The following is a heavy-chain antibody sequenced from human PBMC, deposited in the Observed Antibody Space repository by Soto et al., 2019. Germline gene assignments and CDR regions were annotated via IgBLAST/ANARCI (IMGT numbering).Heavy chain of an antibody. CDR2: IYYSGST. J-gene: IGHJ3*02. Sequence: SETLSLTCTVSGGSISSYYWSWIRQPPGKGLEWIGYIYYSGSTNYNPSLKSRVTISVDTSKNQFSLKLSSVTAADTAVYYCASTTQVLRRGAFDIWGQGTMVT. CDR3: ASTTQVLRRGAFDI. CDR1: GGSISSYY. D-gene: IGHD2-15*01. V-gene: IGHV4-59*01.